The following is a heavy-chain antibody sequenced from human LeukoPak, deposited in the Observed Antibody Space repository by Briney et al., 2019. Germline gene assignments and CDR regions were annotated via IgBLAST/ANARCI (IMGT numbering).Heavy chain of an antibody. CDR1: GYTFTSYD. J-gene: IGHJ4*02. Sequence: ASVKVSCKASGYTFTSYDINWVRQATGQGLEWMGWMNPNSGNTGHAQKFQGRVTITRNTSISTAYMELSSLRSEDTAVYYCARKTAYGDYFDYWGQGTLVTVSS. V-gene: IGHV1-8*03. CDR2: MNPNSGNT. CDR3: ARKTAYGDYFDY. D-gene: IGHD4-17*01.